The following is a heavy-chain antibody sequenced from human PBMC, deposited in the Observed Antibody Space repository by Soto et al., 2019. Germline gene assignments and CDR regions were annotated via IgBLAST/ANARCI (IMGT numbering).Heavy chain of an antibody. D-gene: IGHD6-19*01. CDR1: GFTFSSYA. CDR2: ISGSGGST. V-gene: IGHV3-23*01. J-gene: IGHJ4*02. CDR3: AKVCCIAVAGYRYFDY. Sequence: VGSLRLSCAASGFTFSSYAMSWVRQAPGKGLEWVSAISGSGGSTYYADSVKGRFTISRDNSKNTLYLQMNSLRAEDTAVYYCAKVCCIAVAGYRYFDYWGQGTLVTVSS.